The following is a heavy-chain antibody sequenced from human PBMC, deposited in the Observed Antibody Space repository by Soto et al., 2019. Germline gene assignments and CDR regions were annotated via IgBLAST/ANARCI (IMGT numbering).Heavy chain of an antibody. V-gene: IGHV3-48*01. J-gene: IGHJ6*03. CDR1: GFIFSSYS. CDR2: ISSSSDTI. D-gene: IGHD2-15*01. CDR3: ARDPRYCSGGNCYSSYYYYYLDV. Sequence: EVQLVESGGGLVQPGGSLRLSCAASGFIFSSYSMNWVRQAPGKGLEWVSYISSSSDTIYYADSVKGRFTISRDNAKNSLYLQMNSLRAEDTAVYYCARDPRYCSGGNCYSSYYYYYLDVWGIGPTVTVSS.